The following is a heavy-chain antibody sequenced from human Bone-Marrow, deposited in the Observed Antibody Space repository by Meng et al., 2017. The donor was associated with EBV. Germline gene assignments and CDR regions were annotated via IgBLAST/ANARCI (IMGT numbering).Heavy chain of an antibody. V-gene: IGHV1-18*01. CDR2: ISAYNGNK. Sequence: QVQLVQSGGEVKKPGASVKVSCKTSGYSFTSYGLTWVRQAPGQGLEWMGWISAYNGNKNYAQRVQGRVTMTTDTSTSTAYMELRSLTSDDTAVYYCARDAPCGGDCYSYYWGQGTLVTVSS. CDR1: GYSFTSYG. D-gene: IGHD2-21*02. J-gene: IGHJ4*02. CDR3: ARDAPCGGDCYSYY.